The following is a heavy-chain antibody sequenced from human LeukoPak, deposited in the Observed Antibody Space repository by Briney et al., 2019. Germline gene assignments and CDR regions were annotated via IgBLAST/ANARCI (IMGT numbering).Heavy chain of an antibody. D-gene: IGHD1-26*01. CDR1: GGSISSYY. Sequence: SETLSLTCTVSGGSISSYYWSWIRQPPGKGLEWIGYIYYSGSTNYNPSLRSRVTISVDTSKNQFSLKLSSVTAADTAVYYCARHMVSSGSNRYWYSDLWGRGTLVTVSS. CDR2: IYYSGST. J-gene: IGHJ2*01. CDR3: ARHMVSSGSNRYWYSDL. V-gene: IGHV4-59*08.